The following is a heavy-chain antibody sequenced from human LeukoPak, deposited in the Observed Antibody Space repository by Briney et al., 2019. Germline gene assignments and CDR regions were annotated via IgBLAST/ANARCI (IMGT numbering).Heavy chain of an antibody. J-gene: IGHJ1*01. V-gene: IGHV3-33*01. D-gene: IGHD2-21*02. Sequence: GRSLRLSCAASGFTFSSYGMHWVRQAPGKGLEWVAVIWYDGSNKYYADSVKGRFTISRDNSKNTLYLQMNSLRAEDTAVYYCARDETLRYFQHWGQGTLVTVSS. CDR2: IWYDGSNK. CDR3: ARDETLRYFQH. CDR1: GFTFSSYG.